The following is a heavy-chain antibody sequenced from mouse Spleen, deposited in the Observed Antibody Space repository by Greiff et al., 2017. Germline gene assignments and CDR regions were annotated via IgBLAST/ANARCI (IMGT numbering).Heavy chain of an antibody. CDR1: GFSLTSYA. D-gene: IGHD1-1*01. J-gene: IGHJ4*01. Sequence: VKLMESGPGLVAPSQSLSITCTVSGFSLTSYAISWVRQPPGKGLEWLGVIWTGGGTNYNSALKSRLSISKDNSKSQVFLKMNSLQTDDTARYYCAGITTVVANYYAMDYWGQGTSVTVSS. V-gene: IGHV2-9-1*01. CDR3: AGITTVVANYYAMDY. CDR2: IWTGGGT.